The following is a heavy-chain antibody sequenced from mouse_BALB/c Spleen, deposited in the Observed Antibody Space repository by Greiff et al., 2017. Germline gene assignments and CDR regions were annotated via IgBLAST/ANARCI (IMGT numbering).Heavy chain of an antibody. V-gene: IGHV2-4-1*01. CDR2: IWSGGST. J-gene: IGHJ4*01. D-gene: IGHD1-1*01. CDR1: GFSLTSYG. CDR3: ARNSLSTVVATRGHYYAMDY. Sequence: VKLMESGPGLVQPSQSLSITCTVSGFSLTSYGVHWVRQSPGKGLEWLGVIWSGGSTDYNAAFISRLSISKDNSKSQVFFKMNSLQADDTAIYYCARNSLSTVVATRGHYYAMDYWGQGTSVTVSA.